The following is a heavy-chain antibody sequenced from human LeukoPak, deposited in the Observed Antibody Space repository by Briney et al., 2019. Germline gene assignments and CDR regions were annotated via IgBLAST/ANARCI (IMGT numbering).Heavy chain of an antibody. V-gene: IGHV1-46*01. CDR2: INPSGGST. CDR1: GYTFTSYY. J-gene: IGHJ3*02. Sequence: ASVKVSCKASGYTFTSYYMHWARQAPGQGLEWMGIINPSGGSTSYAQKFQGRVTMTRDASTSTVYMELSSLRSEDTAVYYCAREGPSGSDAFDIWGQGTMVTVSS. D-gene: IGHD6-19*01. CDR3: AREGPSGSDAFDI.